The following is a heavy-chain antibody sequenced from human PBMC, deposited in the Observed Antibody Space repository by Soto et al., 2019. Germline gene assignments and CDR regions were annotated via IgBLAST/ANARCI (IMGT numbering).Heavy chain of an antibody. CDR3: ARDPYSSGLNGMAV. V-gene: IGHV3-33*01. J-gene: IGHJ6*02. D-gene: IGHD6-19*01. CDR2: IWYDGSNK. CDR1: GFTFSNYG. Sequence: GGSLRLSCAASGFTFSNYGMHWVRQAPGKGLEWVAIIWYDGSNKYYADSVKGRFTISRDNSKNTLYLQMNSLRAEDTAVYYCARDPYSSGLNGMAVWGQGTTVTVSS.